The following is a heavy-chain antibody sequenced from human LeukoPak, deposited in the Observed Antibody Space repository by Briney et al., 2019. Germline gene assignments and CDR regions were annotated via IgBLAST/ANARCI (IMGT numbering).Heavy chain of an antibody. CDR2: IYYSGST. V-gene: IGHV4-39*01. D-gene: IGHD6-13*01. CDR1: GGSISSSSYH. J-gene: IGHJ2*01. Sequence: SETLSLTCTVSGGSISSSSYHWGWIRQPPGKGLEWIGSIYYSGSTYYNPSLKSRVTISVDTSKNQFSLKLSSVTAADTAVYYCASPGYSSSWYSWYFDLWGRGTLVTVSS. CDR3: ASPGYSSSWYSWYFDL.